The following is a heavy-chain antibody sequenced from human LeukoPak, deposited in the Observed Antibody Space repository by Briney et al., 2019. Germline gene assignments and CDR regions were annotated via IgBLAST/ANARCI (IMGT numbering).Heavy chain of an antibody. J-gene: IGHJ4*02. CDR2: IKSKTDGGTT. CDR3: TTEAYTFGGVIAPYYFDY. V-gene: IGHV3-15*01. D-gene: IGHD3-16*02. CDR1: GFTFSNAW. Sequence: GGSLRLSCAASGFTFSNAWMSWVRQAPGKGLEWVGRIKSKTDGGTTDYATPVKGRFTISRDDSKNTLYLQMNSLKTEDTAVYYCTTEAYTFGGVIAPYYFDYWGQGTLVTVSS.